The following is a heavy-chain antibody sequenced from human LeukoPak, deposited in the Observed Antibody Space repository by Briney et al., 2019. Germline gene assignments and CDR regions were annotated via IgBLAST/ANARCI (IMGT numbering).Heavy chain of an antibody. CDR1: GGSFSGYY. Sequence: SETLSLTCAVYGGSFSGYYWSWIRQPPGKGLEWIGEINHSGSTNYNPSLKSRVTISVDTSKNQFSLKLSSVTAADTAVYYCASKGPRSGSYWCDPWGQGTLVTVSS. J-gene: IGHJ5*02. V-gene: IGHV4-34*01. CDR2: INHSGST. CDR3: ASKGPRSGSYWCDP. D-gene: IGHD1-26*01.